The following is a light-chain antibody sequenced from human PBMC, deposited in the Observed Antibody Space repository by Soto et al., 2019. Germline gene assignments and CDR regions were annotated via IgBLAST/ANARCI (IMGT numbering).Light chain of an antibody. CDR1: QSVSSY. J-gene: IGKJ5*01. V-gene: IGKV3-11*01. CDR3: QQRSTT. Sequence: EIVLTQSPATLSLSPGERATLSCRASQSVSSYLAWYQQKPGQAPRLLIYDASNRATGIPARFSGSGSGTDFTLTISSLEPADFAVYYCQQRSTTFGQGTRLEIK. CDR2: DAS.